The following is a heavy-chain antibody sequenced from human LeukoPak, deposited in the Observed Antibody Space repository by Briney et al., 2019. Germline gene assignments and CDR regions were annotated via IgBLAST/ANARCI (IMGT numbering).Heavy chain of an antibody. J-gene: IGHJ4*02. D-gene: IGHD3-10*01. V-gene: IGHV3-30*18. CDR2: ISYDGSNK. Sequence: GGSLRLSCAASGFIFSSYGMHWVRQAPGKGLEWVAVISYDGSNKYYADSVKGRFTISRDNSKNTLYLQMNSLRAEDTAVYYCAKVWFGELSPFDYWGQGTLVTVSS. CDR1: GFIFSSYG. CDR3: AKVWFGELSPFDY.